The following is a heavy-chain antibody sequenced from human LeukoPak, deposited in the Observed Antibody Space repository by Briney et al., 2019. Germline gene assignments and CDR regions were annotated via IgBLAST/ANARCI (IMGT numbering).Heavy chain of an antibody. J-gene: IGHJ4*02. CDR2: IKEDASEE. CDR3: ARDLRYYDFWSGYTFDY. D-gene: IGHD3-3*01. V-gene: IGHV3-7*01. CDR1: GFTSSRHW. Sequence: GGSLRLSCAVSGFTSSRHWMSWVRQTPEKGLEWVANIKEDASEENYVDSVKGRFTISRDNAKNSLYLQMNSLRAEDTAVYYCARDLRYYDFWSGYTFDYWGQGTLVTVSS.